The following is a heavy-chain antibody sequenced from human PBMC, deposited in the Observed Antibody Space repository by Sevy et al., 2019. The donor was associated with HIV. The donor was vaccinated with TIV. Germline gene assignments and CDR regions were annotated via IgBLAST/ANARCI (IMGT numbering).Heavy chain of an antibody. D-gene: IGHD2-21*01. CDR3: VRDIAPTLGTGHNWFDL. J-gene: IGHJ5*02. CDR1: GFVFEDFA. CDR2: ITGNGKKK. V-gene: IGHV3-9*01. Sequence: GGSLRLSCVGSGFVFEDFAVHCVRRSPGKGLEWVSGITGNGKKKFYEGSVKGRYSTSRENARKSLYLQMNNMNFDDSAFYYCVRDIAPTLGTGHNWFDLWGQGTLVTVSS.